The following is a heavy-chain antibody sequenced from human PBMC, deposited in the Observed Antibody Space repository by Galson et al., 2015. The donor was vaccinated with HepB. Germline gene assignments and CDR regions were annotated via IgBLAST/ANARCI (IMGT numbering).Heavy chain of an antibody. CDR2: INQDGSEK. J-gene: IGHJ6*02. D-gene: IGHD6-13*01. CDR3: ARDIAAAPYYYSAMDV. CDR1: GFTFSSYW. V-gene: IGHV3-7*03. Sequence: SLRLSCAASGFTFSSYWLRWVRQAPGKGLEWVSNINQDGSEKYYVDSVKGRFTISRDNAKNSLYLQMNSLRAEDTAVYYCARDIAAAPYYYSAMDVWGQGTPVTVSS.